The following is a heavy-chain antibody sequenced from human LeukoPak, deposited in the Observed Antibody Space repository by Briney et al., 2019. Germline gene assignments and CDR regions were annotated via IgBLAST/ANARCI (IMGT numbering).Heavy chain of an antibody. CDR3: ARATYDSSGYLSPHFDY. J-gene: IGHJ4*02. Sequence: GSLRLSCAASGFTFSSYDMHWVRQATGKGLEWVSAIGTAGDTYYPGSVKGRFTISRENAKNSLYLQMNSLRAGDTAVYYCARATYDSSGYLSPHFDYWGQGTLVTVSS. V-gene: IGHV3-13*01. CDR1: GFTFSSYD. CDR2: IGTAGDT. D-gene: IGHD3-22*01.